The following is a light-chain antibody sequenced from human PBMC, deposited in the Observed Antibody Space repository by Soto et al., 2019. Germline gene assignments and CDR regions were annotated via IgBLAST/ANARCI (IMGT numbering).Light chain of an antibody. J-gene: IGKJ1*01. CDR3: QQYNNYPWT. Sequence: DIQMTQSPSTLSASVGGRVTITCRASQSISSWLAWYQQKPGKAPNLLIYDVSSLQSGVPSRFSGSGSGKEFTLTIGSLQPDDFATYYCQQYNNYPWTFGQGTKVEIK. CDR1: QSISSW. V-gene: IGKV1-5*01. CDR2: DVS.